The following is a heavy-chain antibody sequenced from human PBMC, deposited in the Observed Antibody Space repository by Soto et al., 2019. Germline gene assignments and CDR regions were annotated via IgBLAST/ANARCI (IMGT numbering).Heavy chain of an antibody. D-gene: IGHD3-9*01. CDR3: VHNGPEDWPLNY. J-gene: IGHJ4*02. Sequence: QITLKESGPTLVRPTQTLTLICAFSGFSLTTSGVGVAWIRQPPGKALEWLAVIYWDDSKHYSTSLRSRLTITNDTLKTQVVLTMTNMAPMDTGTYCCVHNGPEDWPLNYWGQGTLVTVSS. CDR2: IYWDDSK. CDR1: GFSLTTSGVG. V-gene: IGHV2-5*02.